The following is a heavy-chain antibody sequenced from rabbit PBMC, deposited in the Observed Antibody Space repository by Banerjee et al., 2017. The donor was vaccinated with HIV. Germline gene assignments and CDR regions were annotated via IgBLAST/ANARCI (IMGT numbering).Heavy chain of an antibody. CDR3: ARHYGGSNGYLHL. Sequence: QEQLVESGGGLVQPEGSLTLTCKASGFTLSSSYYMCWVRQAPGKGLEWIGCIVAGSSGSTYYASWAKGRFTVSKTSSTTVTLQMTSLTAADTATYFCARHYGGSNGYLHLWGQGTLVTVS. CDR2: IVAGSSGST. D-gene: IGHD1-1*01. J-gene: IGHJ4*01. V-gene: IGHV1S45*01. CDR1: GFTLSSSYY.